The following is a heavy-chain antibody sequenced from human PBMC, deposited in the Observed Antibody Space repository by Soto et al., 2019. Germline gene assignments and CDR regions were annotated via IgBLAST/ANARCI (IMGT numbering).Heavy chain of an antibody. CDR1: GGSISSHY. J-gene: IGHJ6*03. V-gene: IGHV4-59*08. Sequence: SETLSLTCTVSGGSISSHYWSWIRQPPGQGLEWIGYIYYSGSTNYNPSLKSRVTISVDTSKNQISLKLSSVTAADTAVYYCARHLNRRYYYYMDFWGKGTTVIVSS. CDR3: ARHLNRRYYYYMDF. CDR2: IYYSGST.